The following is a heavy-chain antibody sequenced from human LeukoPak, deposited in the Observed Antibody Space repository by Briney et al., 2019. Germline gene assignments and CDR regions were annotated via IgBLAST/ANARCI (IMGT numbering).Heavy chain of an antibody. CDR1: GGSISGTNW. CDR3: ARHPSNDYVWGTYREH. D-gene: IGHD3-16*02. J-gene: IGHJ4*02. V-gene: IGHV4-4*02. Sequence: PSGTLSLTCGVSGGSISGTNWWSWVRQPPGKGLEWIGSLDYSGSTYYNPSLRSRVAISIDTSRKHLSLKVNSVTATDTAVYYCARHPSNDYVWGTYREHWGQGILVTVSS. CDR2: LDYSGST.